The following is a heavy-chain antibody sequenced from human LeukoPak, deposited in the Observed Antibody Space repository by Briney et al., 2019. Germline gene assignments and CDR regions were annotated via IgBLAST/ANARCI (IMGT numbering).Heavy chain of an antibody. V-gene: IGHV5-51*01. CDR3: ARGRGSSWYFDY. Sequence: GESLQISGQCSGYSFTSYWIGWVRQLPGKGLEGMGIIYPGDSHTTYSPSFQGQVTISADKSITTAYLQCSSPKASDTAMYYCARGRGSSWYFDYWGQGTLVTVSS. CDR1: GYSFTSYW. CDR2: IYPGDSHT. J-gene: IGHJ4*02. D-gene: IGHD6-13*01.